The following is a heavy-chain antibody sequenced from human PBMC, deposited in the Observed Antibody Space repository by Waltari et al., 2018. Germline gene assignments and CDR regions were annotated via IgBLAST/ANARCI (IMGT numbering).Heavy chain of an antibody. CDR1: GGTFSSYA. CDR3: ARDAFRFLDF. J-gene: IGHJ4*02. V-gene: IGHV1-18*01. CDR2: INTYDGNT. D-gene: IGHD3-3*01. Sequence: QVQLVQSGAEVKKPGSSVKVSCKASGGTFSSYAISWVRQAPGQGLEWMGWINTYDGNTNYGQELQGRLTMTTDTITTTAYMELRGLRADDTALYFCARDAFRFLDFWGQGTLVTVSS.